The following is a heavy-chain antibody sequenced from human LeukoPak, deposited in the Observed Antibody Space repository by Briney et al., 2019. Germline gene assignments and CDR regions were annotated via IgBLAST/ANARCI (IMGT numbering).Heavy chain of an antibody. V-gene: IGHV1-2*02. CDR2: INPNSGGT. D-gene: IGHD5-24*01. CDR3: ARAGRSGMATIKVLYY. CDR1: GYTFTGYY. J-gene: IGHJ4*02. Sequence: GASVRGSCKASGYTFTGYYMHWGRQAPGQGREWRGGINPNSGGTNYAQKFQGRVTMTRDTCTSTANMELCTRRADETAVYYSARAGRSGMATIKVLYYWGEGTLVTVSS.